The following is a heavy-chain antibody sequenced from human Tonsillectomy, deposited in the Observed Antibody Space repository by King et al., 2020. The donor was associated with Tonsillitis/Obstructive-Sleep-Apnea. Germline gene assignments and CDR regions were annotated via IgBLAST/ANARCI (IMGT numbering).Heavy chain of an antibody. V-gene: IGHV3-23*04. CDR1: GFTFSSYA. J-gene: IGHJ4*02. D-gene: IGHD3-3*01. Sequence: QLVQSGGGLVQPGGSLRLSCAASGFTFSSYAMSWVRQAPGKGLEWVSAISGSGGSTYYADSVKGRFTISRDNSKNTLYLQMNSLRAEDTAVYYCAKVSGLKWGGWSGYSALIAYWGQGTLVTVSS. CDR3: AKVSGLKWGGWSGYSALIAY. CDR2: ISGSGGST.